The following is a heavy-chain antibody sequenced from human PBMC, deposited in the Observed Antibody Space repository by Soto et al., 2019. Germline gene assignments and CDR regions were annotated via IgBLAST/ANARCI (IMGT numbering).Heavy chain of an antibody. J-gene: IGHJ4*02. Sequence: QVQLVQSGAEVKKPGSSVKVSCKASGGTFSSYAISWVRQAPGQGLEWMGGIIPIFGTANYAQKFQGRVTITADESTSTAYMELSSLRSEDTAVYYCARERAYYYDSSGYLYYFDDWGQGTLVTVSS. CDR1: GGTFSSYA. D-gene: IGHD3-22*01. CDR2: IIPIFGTA. CDR3: ARERAYYYDSSGYLYYFDD. V-gene: IGHV1-69*01.